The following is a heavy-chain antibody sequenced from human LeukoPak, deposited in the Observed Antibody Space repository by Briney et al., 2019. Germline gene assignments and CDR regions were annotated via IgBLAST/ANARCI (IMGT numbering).Heavy chain of an antibody. CDR3: AKGFMPSAY. Sequence: GGSLRLSCAASGFIFSNYAMSWVCQAPGKGLEWVSSISSSGGSTYYADSVKGRFTISRDNSKNTLYLQMNSLRAEDTAVHYCAKGFMPSAYWGQGTLVTVSS. V-gene: IGHV3-23*01. CDR2: ISSSGGST. CDR1: GFIFSNYA. J-gene: IGHJ4*02. D-gene: IGHD2-2*01.